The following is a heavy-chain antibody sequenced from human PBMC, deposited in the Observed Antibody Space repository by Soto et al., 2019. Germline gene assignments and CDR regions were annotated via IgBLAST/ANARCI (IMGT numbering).Heavy chain of an antibody. J-gene: IGHJ6*02. V-gene: IGHV1-58*02. CDR1: GFTFTSSA. D-gene: IGHD2-21*02. CDR2: IVVGSGNT. CDR3: AADRWYCGGDCYTYYYGMDV. Sequence: QMQLVQSGPEVKKPGTSVKVSCKASGFTFTSSAMQWVRQARGQRLDWIGWIVVGSGNTNYAQKFQERVTITRDMSTSTAYMELSSLRSEDTAVYYCAADRWYCGGDCYTYYYGMDVWGQGTTVTVSS.